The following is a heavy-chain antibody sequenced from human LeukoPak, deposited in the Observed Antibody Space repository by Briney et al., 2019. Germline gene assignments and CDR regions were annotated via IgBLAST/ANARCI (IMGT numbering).Heavy chain of an antibody. Sequence: ASVKVSCKASGFTFTNYAISWVRQAPGQGLEWLAWISVDNGNTNYIRNLQGSVTLTTDTSTSTAYMELRNLRSDDTAVYYCARDSWARAYDIDHWGQGTLVTVSS. J-gene: IGHJ5*02. CDR2: ISVDNGNT. V-gene: IGHV1-18*01. CDR3: ARDSWARAYDIDH. CDR1: GFTFTNYA. D-gene: IGHD5-12*01.